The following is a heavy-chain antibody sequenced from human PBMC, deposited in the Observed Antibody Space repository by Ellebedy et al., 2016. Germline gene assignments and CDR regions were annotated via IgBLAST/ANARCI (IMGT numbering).Heavy chain of an antibody. V-gene: IGHV1-2*02. CDR3: ARGVPTWGSGRNWFNP. CDR1: GYTFTGYY. D-gene: IGHD6-19*01. J-gene: IGHJ5*02. Sequence: ASVKVSCXASGYTFTGYYMHWVRQAPGQGLEWMGWINPNSGGTNYAQKFQGRVTMTRDTSISTAYMELSRLRSDDTAVYYCARGVPTWGSGRNWFNPWGQGTLVTVSS. CDR2: INPNSGGT.